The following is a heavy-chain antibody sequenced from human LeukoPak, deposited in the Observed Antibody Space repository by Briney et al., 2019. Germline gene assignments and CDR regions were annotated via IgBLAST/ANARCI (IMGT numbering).Heavy chain of an antibody. CDR3: AGIYDTPRGF. CDR1: GGSISNSRYY. V-gene: IGHV4-39*01. Sequence: RPSETLSLTCTVSGGSISNSRYYWGWIRQPPGKGLEWIGRIYYSGTTYHNPSLKSRLTISVDTTKNQFSVRLSSVPAADTAVYYCAGIYDTPRGFWGRGTLVTVSS. CDR2: IYYSGTT. J-gene: IGHJ4*02. D-gene: IGHD3-22*01.